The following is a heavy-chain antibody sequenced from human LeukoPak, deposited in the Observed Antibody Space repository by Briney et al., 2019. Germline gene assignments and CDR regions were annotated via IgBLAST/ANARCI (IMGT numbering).Heavy chain of an antibody. D-gene: IGHD6-19*01. Sequence: SETLSLTCTVSGGSISSSSYYWGWIRQPPGKGLEWIGSIYYSGSTYYNPSLKSRVTISVDTSKNQFSLKLSSVTAADTAVYYCARVGYSSGWYWFAPWGQGTLVTVSS. J-gene: IGHJ5*02. CDR3: ARVGYSSGWYWFAP. V-gene: IGHV4-39*07. CDR2: IYYSGST. CDR1: GGSISSSSYY.